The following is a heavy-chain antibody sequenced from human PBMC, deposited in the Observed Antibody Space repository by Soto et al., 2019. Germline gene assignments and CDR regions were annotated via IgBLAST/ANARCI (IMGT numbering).Heavy chain of an antibody. CDR1: GGTFSSYA. D-gene: IGHD5-12*01. Sequence: QVQLVQSGAEVKKPGSSVKVSCKASGGTFSSYAISWVRQAPGQGLEWMGGIIPIFGTANYAQKFQGRVRITADESTSTAYMELSSLRSEETAVYYCARGRVVATISAEIVVVDGGAVNAFDIWGQGTMVTVSS. CDR3: ARGRVVATISAEIVVVDGGAVNAFDI. J-gene: IGHJ3*02. CDR2: IIPIFGTA. V-gene: IGHV1-69*12.